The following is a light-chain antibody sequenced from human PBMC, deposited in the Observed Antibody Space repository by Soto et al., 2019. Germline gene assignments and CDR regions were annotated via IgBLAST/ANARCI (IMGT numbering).Light chain of an antibody. V-gene: IGKV3-20*01. CDR3: QQYGSSPGT. Sequence: EIVLTQSPGTLSLSPGERATLCCGASQSVSSSHLAWYRQKPGQAPRLLIFGASSRATGIPDRFSGSGSGTDFTLTISRLEPEDFAVYYCQQYGSSPGTFGQGTKVDIK. CDR2: GAS. J-gene: IGKJ1*01. CDR1: QSVSSSH.